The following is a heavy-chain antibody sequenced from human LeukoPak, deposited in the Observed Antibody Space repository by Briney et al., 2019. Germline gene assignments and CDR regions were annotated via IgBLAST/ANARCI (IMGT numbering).Heavy chain of an antibody. CDR1: GYTFTGYY. CDR3: ARSAEQEYLGVGY. Sequence: ASVKVSCKASGYTFTGYYMHWVRQAPGQGLEWMGRINPNSGGTNYAQKFQGRVTMTTDTSMSTAYMELSRLTSDDTAVYYCARSAEQEYLGVGYWGQGTLVTVSS. J-gene: IGHJ4*02. D-gene: IGHD2/OR15-2a*01. CDR2: INPNSGGT. V-gene: IGHV1-2*02.